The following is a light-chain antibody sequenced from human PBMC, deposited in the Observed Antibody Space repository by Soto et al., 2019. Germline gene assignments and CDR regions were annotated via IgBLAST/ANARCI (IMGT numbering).Light chain of an antibody. CDR2: IND. CDR1: SSNIGVNP. J-gene: IGLJ1*01. CDR3: AAWDDSLNAL. V-gene: IGLV1-44*01. Sequence: QSVLTQPPSASGTPGQTVTISCSGSSSNIGVNPVNWYQQLPGAAPKLLIYINDQRPSGVPDRFSGSKSGTSASLAISGLQPEDEADYYCAAWDDSLNALFGTGTKLTVL.